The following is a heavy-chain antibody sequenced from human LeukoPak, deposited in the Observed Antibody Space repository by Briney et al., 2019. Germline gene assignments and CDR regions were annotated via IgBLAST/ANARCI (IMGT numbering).Heavy chain of an antibody. D-gene: IGHD3-10*01. CDR2: ISYDGSNK. CDR1: GFTFSSYA. CDR3: ARDRITMVRRFDY. J-gene: IGHJ4*02. V-gene: IGHV3-30-3*01. Sequence: PGRSLRLSCAASGFTFSSYAMHWVRQAPGKGLEWVAVISYDGSNKYYADSVKGRFTISRDNSKNTLYLQMNSLRAEDTAVYYCARDRITMVRRFDYWGQGTLVTVSS.